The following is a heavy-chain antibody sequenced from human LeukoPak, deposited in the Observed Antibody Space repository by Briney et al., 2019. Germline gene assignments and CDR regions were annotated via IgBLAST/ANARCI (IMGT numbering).Heavy chain of an antibody. CDR2: IYYSGST. Sequence: SETLSLTCTVSGGSISSYYWSWIRQPPGKGLEWIGYIYYSGSTNYNPSLKSRVTISVDTSKNQFSLKLSSVTAADTAVYYCERHRDGYNYYFDYWGQGTLVTVSS. J-gene: IGHJ4*02. V-gene: IGHV4-59*08. D-gene: IGHD5-24*01. CDR1: GGSISSYY. CDR3: ERHRDGYNYYFDY.